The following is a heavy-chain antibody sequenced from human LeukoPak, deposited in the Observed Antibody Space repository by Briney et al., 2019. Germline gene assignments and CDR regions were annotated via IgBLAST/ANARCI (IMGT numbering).Heavy chain of an antibody. CDR2: IYYSGST. CDR3: ARSNSSGSIGY. V-gene: IGHV4-59*08. Sequence: SETLSLTCTVSGGSIGSYYWSWIRQPPGKGLEWIGYIYYSGSTNYNPSLKSRVTISVDTSKNQFSLKLSSVTAADTAVYYCARSNSSGSIGYWGQGTLVTVSS. CDR1: GGSIGSYY. J-gene: IGHJ4*02. D-gene: IGHD6-19*01.